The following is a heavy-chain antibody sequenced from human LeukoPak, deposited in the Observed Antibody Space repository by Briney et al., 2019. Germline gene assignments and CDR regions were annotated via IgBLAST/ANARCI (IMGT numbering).Heavy chain of an antibody. Sequence: GGSLRLSCAASGFIFSSYAMSWFRQAPGKGLEWVGFIRSKAYGGTTEYAASVKGRFTISRDDSKSIAYLQMNSLKTEDTAVYYCTRDCSSTSCYADYWGQGTLVTVSS. CDR1: GFIFSSYA. D-gene: IGHD2-2*01. CDR2: IRSKAYGGTT. CDR3: TRDCSSTSCYADY. V-gene: IGHV3-49*03. J-gene: IGHJ4*02.